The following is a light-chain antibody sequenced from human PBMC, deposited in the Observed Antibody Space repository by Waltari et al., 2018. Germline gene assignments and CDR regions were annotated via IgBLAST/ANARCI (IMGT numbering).Light chain of an antibody. CDR1: QSVLYSSNSRNY. V-gene: IGKV4-1*01. J-gene: IGKJ1*01. CDR3: QQYYSAPRT. Sequence: DIVMTQSPDSLAVSLGERPTINCQSSQSVLYSSNSRNYLAWSQQKPGQPPKLVIYWASTRESGVPDRFSGSGSGTDFTLTISSLQAEDVAIYYCQQYYSAPRTFGQGTKVEIK. CDR2: WAS.